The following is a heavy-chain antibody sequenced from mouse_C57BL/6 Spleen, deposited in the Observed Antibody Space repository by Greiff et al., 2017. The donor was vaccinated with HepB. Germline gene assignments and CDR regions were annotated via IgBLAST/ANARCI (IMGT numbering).Heavy chain of an antibody. D-gene: IGHD3-2*02. CDR3: ATAQATSWFAY. J-gene: IGHJ3*01. Sequence: QVHVKQSGAELVKPGASVKMSCKASGYTFTTYPIEWMKQNHGKSLEWIGNFHPYNDDTKYNEKFKGKATLTVEKSSSTVYLELSRLTSDDSAVYYCATAQATSWFAYWGQGTLVTVSA. CDR1: GYTFTTYP. V-gene: IGHV1-47*01. CDR2: FHPYNDDT.